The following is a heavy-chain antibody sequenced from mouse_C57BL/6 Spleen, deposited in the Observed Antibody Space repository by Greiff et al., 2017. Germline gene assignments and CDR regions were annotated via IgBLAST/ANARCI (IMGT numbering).Heavy chain of an antibody. J-gene: IGHJ4*01. CDR3: ARGGDSSGYDAMDD. Sequence: VQLQESGAELVRPGTSVKVSCKASGYAFTNYLIEWVKQRPGQGLEWIGVINPGSGGTNYNEKFKGKATLTADKSSSTAYMQLSSLTSEDSAVYFCARGGDSSGYDAMDDWGQGTSVTVSS. CDR1: GYAFTNYL. D-gene: IGHD3-2*02. CDR2: INPGSGGT. V-gene: IGHV1-54*01.